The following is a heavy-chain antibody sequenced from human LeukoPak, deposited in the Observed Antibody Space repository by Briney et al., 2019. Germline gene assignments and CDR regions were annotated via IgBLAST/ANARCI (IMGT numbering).Heavy chain of an antibody. D-gene: IGHD2-2*01. CDR1: GGSISSSSYY. CDR3: ARRDCTSTTCYAGSCYFDY. V-gene: IGHV4-39*01. Sequence: SETLSLTCSVFGGSISSSSYYWGWIRQPPGKGLEWIGSIYYSGSSYYNPSLKSRVTISVDTSKNQFSLKLTSVTAADTAVYYCARRDCTSTTCYAGSCYFDYWGQGTLVTVSS. J-gene: IGHJ4*02. CDR2: IYYSGSS.